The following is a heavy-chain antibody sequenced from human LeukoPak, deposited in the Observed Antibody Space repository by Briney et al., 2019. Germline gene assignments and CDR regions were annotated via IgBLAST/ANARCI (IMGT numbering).Heavy chain of an antibody. CDR2: IYYSGST. J-gene: IGHJ4*02. V-gene: IGHV4-39*01. CDR3: ARHSILRSSGWYYFDY. CDR1: GGSISSSSYY. D-gene: IGHD6-19*01. Sequence: SETLSLTCTVSGGSISSSSYYWSWIRQPPGKGLEWIGSIYYSGSTYYNPSLKSRVTISVDTSKNQFSLKLSSVTAADTAVYYCARHSILRSSGWYYFDYWGQGTLVTVSS.